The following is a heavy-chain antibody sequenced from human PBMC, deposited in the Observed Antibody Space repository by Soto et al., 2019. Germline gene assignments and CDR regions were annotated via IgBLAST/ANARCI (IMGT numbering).Heavy chain of an antibody. Sequence: EVQLVESGGGLVQPGGSLKLSCAASGFTFSGSAMHWVRQASGKGLEWVGRIRSKANSYATAYAASVKGRFTISRDDSKNTAYLQMNSLKTEDTAVYYCTRLGMATDAFDIWGQGTMVTVSS. CDR1: GFTFSGSA. J-gene: IGHJ3*02. V-gene: IGHV3-73*02. D-gene: IGHD5-12*01. CDR3: TRLGMATDAFDI. CDR2: IRSKANSYAT.